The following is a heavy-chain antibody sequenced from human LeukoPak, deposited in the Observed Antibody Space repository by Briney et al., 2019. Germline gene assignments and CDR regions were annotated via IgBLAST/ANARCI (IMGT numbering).Heavy chain of an antibody. J-gene: IGHJ6*03. Sequence: GGSLRLSCAASGFTFSSYSMNWVRQAPGKGLEWVSSISSSSSYIYYADSVKGRFTISRDNAKNSLYLRMNSLRAEDTAVYYCARGGWDIVLMVYATVHHYMDVWGKGTTVTVSS. CDR1: GFTFSSYS. D-gene: IGHD2-8*01. CDR2: ISSSSSYI. V-gene: IGHV3-21*01. CDR3: ARGGWDIVLMVYATVHHYMDV.